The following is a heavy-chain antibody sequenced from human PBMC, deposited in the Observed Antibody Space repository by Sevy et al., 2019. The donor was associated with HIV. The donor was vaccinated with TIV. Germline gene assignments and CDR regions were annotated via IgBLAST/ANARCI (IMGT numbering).Heavy chain of an antibody. CDR3: AGENAWGRGYS. D-gene: IGHD1-26*01. V-gene: IGHV4-59*08. CDR2: IYYNGNI. Sequence: SETLSLTCTVSGGSITSLYWNWIRQPPGKGLEWMANIYYNGNINYNPSLKSRVTLSFDTSKNQFSLRLIAVTAADTAMYYCAGENAWGRGYSWGQGTLVTVSS. CDR1: GGSITSLY. J-gene: IGHJ4*02.